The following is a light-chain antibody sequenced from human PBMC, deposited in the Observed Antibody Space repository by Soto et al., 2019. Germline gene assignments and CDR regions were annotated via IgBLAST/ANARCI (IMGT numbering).Light chain of an antibody. J-gene: IGLJ3*02. V-gene: IGLV7-43*01. CDR1: TGAVTSDYD. Sequence: QAVVTQEPSLTVSPGGTVTLTCASSTGAVTSDYDPNWVQQKPGQAPRALSYSTSDKHSWTPARFSGSLLGGKAALTLSGVQHEDEAEYYCLLHYGSAQVFGGGTKLTVL. CDR3: LLHYGSAQV. CDR2: STS.